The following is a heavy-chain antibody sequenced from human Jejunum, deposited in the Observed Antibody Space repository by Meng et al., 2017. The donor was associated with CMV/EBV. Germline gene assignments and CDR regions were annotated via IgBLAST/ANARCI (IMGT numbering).Heavy chain of an antibody. D-gene: IGHD6-13*01. CDR3: AKDRAVVGPVVGYFDS. V-gene: IGHV3-23*01. Sequence: TFSTYAMSWVRQAPGKGLEWVSAISGSGATTNYADSVRGRFIISTDNSKNTLYLQMNSLRAEDTAVYYCAKDRAVVGPVVGYFDSWGQGALVTVSS. CDR2: ISGSGATT. CDR1: TFSTYA. J-gene: IGHJ4*02.